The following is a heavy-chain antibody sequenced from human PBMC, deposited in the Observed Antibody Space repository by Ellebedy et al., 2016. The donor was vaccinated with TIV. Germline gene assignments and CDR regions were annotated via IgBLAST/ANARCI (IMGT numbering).Heavy chain of an antibody. CDR1: GYTFTSYD. V-gene: IGHV3-48*02. D-gene: IGHD3-16*01. CDR2: ISSSSSTI. CDR3: ARPPVTGLFWGNYNEY. J-gene: IGHJ4*02. Sequence: AASVKVSCKASGYTFTSYDINWVRQAPGKGLEWVSCISSSSSTIYYADSVKGRFTIPRDNAKNSLYLQMNSLRDEDTAVYYCARPPVTGLFWGNYNEYWGQGTLVAVSS.